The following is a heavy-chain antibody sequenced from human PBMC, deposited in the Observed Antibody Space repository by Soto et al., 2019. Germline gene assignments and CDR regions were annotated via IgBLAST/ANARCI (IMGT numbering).Heavy chain of an antibody. CDR1: GFTFSDYY. Sequence: GGSLRLSCAASGFTFSDYYMSWIRQAPGKGLEWLSYISGSSDNTNYADSVKGRFTIPRDNAKKSLYLEMNSLRAEDTAVYYCATITMMTWGQGTLVTVSS. V-gene: IGHV3-11*06. CDR3: ATITMMT. J-gene: IGHJ5*02. D-gene: IGHD3-22*01. CDR2: ISGSSDNT.